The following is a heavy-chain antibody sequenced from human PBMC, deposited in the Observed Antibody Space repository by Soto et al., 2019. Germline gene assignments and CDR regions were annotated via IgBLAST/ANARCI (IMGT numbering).Heavy chain of an antibody. D-gene: IGHD6-13*01. CDR3: ARWGRRQQLAHYYYYGMDV. CDR2: IIPIFGTA. CDR1: GGTFSSYA. J-gene: IGHJ6*02. Sequence: ASLKVSCKASGGTFSSYAISWVRQAPGQGLEWMGGIIPIFGTANYAQKFQGRVTITADESTSTAYMELSSLRSEDTAVYYCARWGRRQQLAHYYYYGMDVWGQGTTVTVSS. V-gene: IGHV1-69*13.